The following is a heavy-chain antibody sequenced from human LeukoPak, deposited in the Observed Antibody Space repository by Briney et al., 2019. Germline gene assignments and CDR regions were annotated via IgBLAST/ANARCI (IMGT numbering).Heavy chain of an antibody. J-gene: IGHJ5*02. CDR2: IHYSGTT. D-gene: IGHD3-22*01. CDR1: GGSITSRTHY. CDR3: ARRDSSGYYSWFDL. V-gene: IGHV4-39*01. Sequence: PSETLSLTCTVSGGSITSRTHYWGWIRQTPGKGLEWIGNIHYSGTTHDNPSLKSRVTISVDTSKNQFSLKLSSVTAADTAVYYCARRDSSGYYSWFDLWGQGSLVTVSS.